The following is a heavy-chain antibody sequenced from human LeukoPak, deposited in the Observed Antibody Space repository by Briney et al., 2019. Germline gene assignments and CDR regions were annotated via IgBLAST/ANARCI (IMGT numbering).Heavy chain of an antibody. CDR2: ISYDRSNK. Sequence: GRSLRLSCAASGFTFSSYGMHWVRQAPGKGLEWVAVISYDRSNKYYADSVKGRFTISRDNSKNTLYLQMNSLRAEDTAVYYCARSLWGSNGYFDLWGRGTLVTVSS. CDR3: ARSLWGSNGYFDL. V-gene: IGHV3-30*03. J-gene: IGHJ2*01. D-gene: IGHD7-27*01. CDR1: GFTFSSYG.